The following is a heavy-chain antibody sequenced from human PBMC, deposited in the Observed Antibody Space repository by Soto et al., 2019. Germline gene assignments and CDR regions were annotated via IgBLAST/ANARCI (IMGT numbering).Heavy chain of an antibody. CDR1: GFTFSSYH. CDR3: ARIGSWALNFDY. CDR2: IWSDASEK. J-gene: IGHJ4*02. D-gene: IGHD6-13*01. Sequence: QVQLVESGGGVVQPGRSLRLSCAASGFTFSSYHMHWVRQAPGKGLEWVAVIWSDASEKYYAYSVKGRFIISRDNSKNMLYLQMDSLRAEDTAVYYCARIGSWALNFDYWGQGTLFTVSS. V-gene: IGHV3-33*01.